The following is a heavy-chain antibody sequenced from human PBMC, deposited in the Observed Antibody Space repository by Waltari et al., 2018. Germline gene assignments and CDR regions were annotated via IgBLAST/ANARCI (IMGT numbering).Heavy chain of an antibody. CDR1: GFTFSTYG. CDR3: AKGSNNWNYRSWFDP. J-gene: IGHJ5*02. D-gene: IGHD1-7*01. Sequence: QVQVVESGGGVVQPGRSLRLSCAAYGFTFSTYGRPWVRQAPGKGLEWVAVIWYDGTEKHYADSVKGRFTISRDNSKNEVYLQMNSLRTEDTAMYYCAKGSNNWNYRSWFDPWGQGTLVTVSS. V-gene: IGHV3-30*18. CDR2: IWYDGTEK.